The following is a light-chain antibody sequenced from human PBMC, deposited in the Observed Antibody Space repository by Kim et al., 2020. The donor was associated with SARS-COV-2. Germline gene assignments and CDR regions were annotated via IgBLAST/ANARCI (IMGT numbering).Light chain of an antibody. J-gene: IGLJ3*02. CDR2: KDS. CDR3: YSATDNNRV. CDR1: ILAQRY. V-gene: IGLV3-27*01. Sequence: SVSPGQTARITCSGDILAQRYVRWFQQKPGQAPLLLIYKDSERPSGIPERFSGSSSGTTVTLTISGAQVDDESDYYCYSATDNNRVFGGGTQLTVL.